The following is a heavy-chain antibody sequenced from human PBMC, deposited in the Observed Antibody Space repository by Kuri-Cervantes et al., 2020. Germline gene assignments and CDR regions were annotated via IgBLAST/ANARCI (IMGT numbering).Heavy chain of an antibody. J-gene: IGHJ4*01. Sequence: GSLRLSCVVSGDAISSDTWWSWVRQPPGKGLEWIGEIYHSGSSNYNPSLKSRVTISVDKSKNQFSLKLSSVTAADTAVYHCARQDRYFDYWGQGTLVTVSS. CDR2: IYHSGSS. CDR3: ARQDRYFDY. CDR1: GDAISSDTW. V-gene: IGHV4-4*02.